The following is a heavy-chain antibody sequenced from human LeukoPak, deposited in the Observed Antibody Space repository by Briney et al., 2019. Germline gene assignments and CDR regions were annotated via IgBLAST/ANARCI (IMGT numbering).Heavy chain of an antibody. J-gene: IGHJ4*02. CDR2: IYYSGST. V-gene: IGHV4-61*01. D-gene: IGHD6-19*01. Sequence: KSSETLSLTCTVSGGSVSSGSYYWSWIRQPPGKGLEWIGYIYYSGSTNYNPSLKSRVTISVDTSKNQFSLKVSSVTAADTAVYYCARRGLAVAAHWGQGTLVTVSS. CDR1: GGSVSSGSYY. CDR3: ARRGLAVAAH.